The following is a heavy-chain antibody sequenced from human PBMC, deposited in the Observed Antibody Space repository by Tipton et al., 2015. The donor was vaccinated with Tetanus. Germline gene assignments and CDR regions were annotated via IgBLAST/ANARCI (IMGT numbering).Heavy chain of an antibody. CDR3: ARQNYDILTGYTHWYYYGMDV. J-gene: IGHJ6*02. Sequence: TLSLTCTVSGGSISSSSYYWGWIRQPPGKGLEWIGSIYYSGSTYYNPSLKSRVTISVDTSKNQFSLKLSSVTAADTAVYYCARQNYDILTGYTHWYYYGMDVWGQGTTVTVSS. CDR2: IYYSGST. D-gene: IGHD3-9*01. CDR1: GGSISSSSYY. V-gene: IGHV4-39*01.